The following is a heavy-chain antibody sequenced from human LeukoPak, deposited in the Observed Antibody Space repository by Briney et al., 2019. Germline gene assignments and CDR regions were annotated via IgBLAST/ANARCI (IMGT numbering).Heavy chain of an antibody. CDR2: IYPGDSDT. Sequence: GESLKISCKGSGNSFTSYWIGWVRQMPGKGLEWMGIIYPGDSDTRYSPSFQGQVTISADKSISTAYLQWSSLKASDTAMYYCARQEQQLVNWFDPWGQGTLVTVSS. CDR3: ARQEQQLVNWFDP. J-gene: IGHJ5*02. V-gene: IGHV5-51*01. CDR1: GNSFTSYW. D-gene: IGHD6-13*01.